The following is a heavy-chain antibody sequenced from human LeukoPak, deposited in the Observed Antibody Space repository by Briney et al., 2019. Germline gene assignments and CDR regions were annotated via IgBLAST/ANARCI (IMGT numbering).Heavy chain of an antibody. CDR1: GGSFSGYF. Sequence: SETLSLTCAVYGGSFSGYFWSWIRQPPGKGLEWIGEINHSGSTSYNPSLKSRVTISVDTSKIQFSLKLSSVTAADTAVYYCARLGGNFDYWGQGTLVTVSS. D-gene: IGHD1-14*01. V-gene: IGHV4-34*01. CDR3: ARLGGNFDY. CDR2: INHSGST. J-gene: IGHJ4*02.